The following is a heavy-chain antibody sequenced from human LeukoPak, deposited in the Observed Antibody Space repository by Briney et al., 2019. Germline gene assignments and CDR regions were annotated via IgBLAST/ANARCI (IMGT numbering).Heavy chain of an antibody. V-gene: IGHV4-4*07. Sequence: PSETLSLTCAVSGYSISSGYYCSWIRQSAGKGLEWIGRVYTSGGTGYNPSLKSRVTMSADTSKNQFSLKLSSVTAADTAVYYCATGGGYLYGAEYFQYWGQGALVTVSS. CDR1: GYSISSGYY. J-gene: IGHJ1*01. CDR2: VYTSGGT. CDR3: ATGGGYLYGAEYFQY. D-gene: IGHD3-22*01.